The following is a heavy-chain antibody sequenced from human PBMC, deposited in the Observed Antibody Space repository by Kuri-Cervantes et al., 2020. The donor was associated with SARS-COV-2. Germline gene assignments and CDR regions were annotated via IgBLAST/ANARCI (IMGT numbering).Heavy chain of an antibody. CDR1: GGTFSSYA. V-gene: IGHV1-69*13. CDR3: ARDYAGYYYGSGTTL. D-gene: IGHD3-10*01. Sequence: SVKVSCKASGGTFSSYAISWVRQAPGQGLGWMGGIIPIFGTANYAQKFQGRVTITADESTSTAYMELSSLRSEDTAVYYCARDYAGYYYGSGTTLWGQGTLVTVSS. J-gene: IGHJ4*02. CDR2: IIPIFGTA.